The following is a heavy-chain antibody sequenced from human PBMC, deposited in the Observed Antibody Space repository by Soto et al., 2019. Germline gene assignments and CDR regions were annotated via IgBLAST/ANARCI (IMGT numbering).Heavy chain of an antibody. D-gene: IGHD7-27*01. CDR3: ALALGPTTGLDY. CDR1: GASISSGHYY. J-gene: IGHJ4*02. Sequence: SETLSLTCSVSGASISSGHYYWTWIRQHPGKGLEWIGSIYNTGSTSYNPSLTSRLSISVDTSENHFSLRLFSVTVADTAVYYCALALGPTTGLDYWGQGSLVTVSS. V-gene: IGHV4-31*03. CDR2: IYNTGST.